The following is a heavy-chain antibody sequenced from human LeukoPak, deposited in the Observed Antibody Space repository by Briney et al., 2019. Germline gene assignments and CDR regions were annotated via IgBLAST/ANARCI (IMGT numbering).Heavy chain of an antibody. D-gene: IGHD2-2*01. V-gene: IGHV3-48*01. Sequence: GGSLRLSCAASGFTFSSYSMNWVRQAPGKGLEWVSYISSSSSTIYYADSVKGRFTISRDNAKNSLYLQMNSLGAEDTAVYYCARGASSSTTDRFDYWGQGTLVTVSS. J-gene: IGHJ4*02. CDR1: GFTFSSYS. CDR3: ARGASSSTTDRFDY. CDR2: ISSSSSTI.